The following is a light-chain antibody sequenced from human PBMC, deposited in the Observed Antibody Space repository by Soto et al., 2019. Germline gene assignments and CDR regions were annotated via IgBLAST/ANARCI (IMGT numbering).Light chain of an antibody. CDR2: DAS. Sequence: DIQMTQSPSTLSASVGDRVTITCRASQSISIWLAWYQQKPGKAPKLLIYDASSLESGVPSRFGGSGSGTEFTLTISRLQPDDFAGYYCQQYNSYSGTFGQGTKVDIK. V-gene: IGKV1-5*01. CDR1: QSISIW. J-gene: IGKJ1*01. CDR3: QQYNSYSGT.